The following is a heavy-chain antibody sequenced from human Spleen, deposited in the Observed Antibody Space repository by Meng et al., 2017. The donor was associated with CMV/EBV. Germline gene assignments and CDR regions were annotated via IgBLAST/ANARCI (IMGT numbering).Heavy chain of an antibody. CDR1: GFTFDDYT. J-gene: IGHJ6*02. D-gene: IGHD4-23*01. Sequence: GGSLRLSCAASGFTFDDYTMHWVRQVPGKSPEWLSFINWDGGSTDYADSVKGRFTISRDNSKNSLYLQMNSLRAEDTAVYYCARAYGGNTFYYYYGMDVWGQGTTVTVSS. CDR2: INWDGGST. V-gene: IGHV3-43D*03. CDR3: ARAYGGNTFYYYYGMDV.